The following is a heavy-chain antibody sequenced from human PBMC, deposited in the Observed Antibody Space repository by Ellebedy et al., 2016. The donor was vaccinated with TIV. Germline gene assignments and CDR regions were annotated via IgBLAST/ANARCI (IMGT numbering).Heavy chain of an antibody. CDR3: ASPIRVAIDQFDY. CDR1: GGSISSSSY. Sequence: SETLSLXXTVSGGSISSSSYWGLIRQPAGKGLEWIVGFYHSGSTYYNPSLKNRVTISVDTSKNQFSLKLSSVTAADTALYYCASPIRVAIDQFDYWGQGTLVTVSS. D-gene: IGHD5-12*01. V-gene: IGHV4-39*01. J-gene: IGHJ4*02. CDR2: FYHSGST.